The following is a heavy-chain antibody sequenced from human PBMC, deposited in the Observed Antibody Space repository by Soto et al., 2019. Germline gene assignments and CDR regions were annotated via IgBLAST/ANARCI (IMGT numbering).Heavy chain of an antibody. D-gene: IGHD6-6*01. CDR2: IKSKTDGGTT. CDR1: GFTFSNAW. J-gene: IGHJ4*02. CDR3: TSEYSSSTGYFDY. V-gene: IGHV3-15*01. Sequence: GGSLRLSCAASGFTFSNAWMSWVRQAPGKGLEWVGRIKSKTDGGTTDYAAPVKGRFTISRDDSKNTLYLQMNSLKTEDTAVYYCTSEYSSSTGYFDYWGQGTLVTVSS.